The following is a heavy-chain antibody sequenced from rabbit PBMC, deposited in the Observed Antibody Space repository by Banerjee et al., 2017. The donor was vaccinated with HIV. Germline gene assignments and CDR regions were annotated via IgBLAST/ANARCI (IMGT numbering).Heavy chain of an antibody. CDR1: GFDFSSYG. D-gene: IGHD1-1*01. V-gene: IGHV1S36*01. CDR2: ITYGGSA. J-gene: IGHJ4*01. Sequence: QEQLKESGGGLVQPGGSLKLTCTVSGFDFSSYGVSWVRQAPGKGLEWIGYITYGGSAYYASWVKGRFTISKTSSTTVTLQMTSLTAADTATYFCARDYASGYVGDALNLWGPGTLVTVS. CDR3: ARDYASGYVGDALNL.